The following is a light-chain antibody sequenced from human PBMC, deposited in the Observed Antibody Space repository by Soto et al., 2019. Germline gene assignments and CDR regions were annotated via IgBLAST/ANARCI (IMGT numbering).Light chain of an antibody. CDR2: EGS. CDR1: SSDFGSYNL. CDR3: CSYAGSSSYV. J-gene: IGLJ1*01. Sequence: QSALTQPASVSGSPGQSITISCTGTSSDFGSYNLVSWYQQHPGKAPKLMIYEGSKRPSGVSNRFSGSKSGNTASLTISGLQAEDEADYYCCSYAGSSSYVFGNGTKVTV. V-gene: IGLV2-23*01.